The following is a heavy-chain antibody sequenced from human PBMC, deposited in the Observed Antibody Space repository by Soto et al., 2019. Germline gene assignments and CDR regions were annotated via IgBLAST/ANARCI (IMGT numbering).Heavy chain of an antibody. D-gene: IGHD1-7*01. CDR1: GDRVSSNSAA. V-gene: IGHV6-1*01. J-gene: IGHJ4*02. CDR2: TYYRSKWYN. CDR3: ARVQGYWDYERFDY. Sequence: PSHTLSLTCAISGDRVSSNSAAWNWIRQSPSRGLEWLGRTYYRSKWYNDYAVSVKSRITINPDTSKNQFSLQLNSVTPEDTAVYYCARVQGYWDYERFDYWGQGTLVTVSS.